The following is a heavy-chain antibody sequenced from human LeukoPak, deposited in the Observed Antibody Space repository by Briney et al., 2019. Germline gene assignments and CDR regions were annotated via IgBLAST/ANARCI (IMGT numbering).Heavy chain of an antibody. CDR2: TYYRSKWYN. J-gene: IGHJ5*02. V-gene: IGHV6-1*01. CDR1: GDGVSSNSAA. Sequence: SQTLSLTCAISGDGVSSNSAAWNWIRQSPSRGLEWLGRTYYRSKWYNDYAVSVKSRITINPDTSKNQFSLQLNSVTPEDTAVYYCARFPDYDFWSGYNYNWFDPWGQGTLVTVSS. D-gene: IGHD3-3*01. CDR3: ARFPDYDFWSGYNYNWFDP.